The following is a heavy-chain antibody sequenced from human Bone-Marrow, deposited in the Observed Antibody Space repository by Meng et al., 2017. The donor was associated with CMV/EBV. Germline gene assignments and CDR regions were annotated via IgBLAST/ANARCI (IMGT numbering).Heavy chain of an antibody. J-gene: IGHJ6*02. Sequence: GESLKISCAASGFTFSSYAMSWVRQAPGKGLEWVSAISGSGGSTYYADSVKGRFTISRDNSKNTLYLQMNSLRAEDTAVYYCVRDRGTGTMYYYFGMDVWGQGTTVTVSS. V-gene: IGHV3-23*01. CDR2: ISGSGGST. CDR1: GFTFSSYA. D-gene: IGHD1-7*01. CDR3: VRDRGTGTMYYYFGMDV.